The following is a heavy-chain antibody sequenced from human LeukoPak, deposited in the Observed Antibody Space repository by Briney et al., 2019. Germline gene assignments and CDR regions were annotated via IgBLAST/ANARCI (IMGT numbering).Heavy chain of an antibody. Sequence: ASVKVSCKASGYTFTSYDINWVRQATGQGLEWMGWMNPNSGNTGYGQKFQGRVTMTRNTFISTAYMELSSLRSEDTAVYYCARVEYISGYSHVYWGQGTLVTVSS. CDR1: GYTFTSYD. V-gene: IGHV1-8*01. J-gene: IGHJ4*02. CDR3: ARVEYISGYSHVY. D-gene: IGHD3-22*01. CDR2: MNPNSGNT.